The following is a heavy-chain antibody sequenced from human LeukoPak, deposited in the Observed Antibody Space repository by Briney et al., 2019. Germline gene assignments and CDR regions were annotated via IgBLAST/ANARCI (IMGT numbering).Heavy chain of an antibody. Sequence: SETLSLTCTVSGGSISSGGYYWSWIRQHPGKGLEWIGYIYYCGSTYYNPSLKSRVTISVDTSKNQFSLKLSSVTAADTAVYYCAGVPPTTVTTGGGAFDIWGQGTMVTVSS. CDR1: GGSISSGGYY. D-gene: IGHD4-17*01. V-gene: IGHV4-31*03. CDR3: AGVPPTTVTTGGGAFDI. CDR2: IYYCGST. J-gene: IGHJ3*02.